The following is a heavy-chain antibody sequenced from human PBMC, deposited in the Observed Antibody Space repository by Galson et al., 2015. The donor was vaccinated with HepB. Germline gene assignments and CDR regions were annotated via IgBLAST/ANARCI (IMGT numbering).Heavy chain of an antibody. V-gene: IGHV1-46*03. CDR3: ARLMFPGGNFFYAFDI. Sequence: SVKVSCKASGYTFTSYYIHWVRQAPGQGLEWMGIIDPSDGRTSYAQKFQGRVAMTRDTSTSTVYMELSSLRSEDTAVYYCARLMFPGGNFFYAFDIWGQGTMVTVSS. CDR2: IDPSDGRT. CDR1: GYTFTSYY. D-gene: IGHD4-23*01. J-gene: IGHJ3*02.